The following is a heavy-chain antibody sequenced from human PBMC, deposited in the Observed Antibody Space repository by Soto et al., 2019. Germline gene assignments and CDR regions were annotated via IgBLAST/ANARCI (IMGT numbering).Heavy chain of an antibody. CDR1: GFTFSSYS. J-gene: IGHJ6*02. D-gene: IGHD4-17*01. V-gene: IGHV3-48*02. CDR3: ARGSTVTTFYYYYYGMDV. Sequence: GGSLRLSCAASGFTFSSYSMNWVRQAPGKGLEWVSYISSSSSTIYYADSVKGRFTISRDNAKNSLYLQMNSLRDEDTAVYYCARGSTVTTFYYYYYGMDVWGQGTTVTVSS. CDR2: ISSSSSTI.